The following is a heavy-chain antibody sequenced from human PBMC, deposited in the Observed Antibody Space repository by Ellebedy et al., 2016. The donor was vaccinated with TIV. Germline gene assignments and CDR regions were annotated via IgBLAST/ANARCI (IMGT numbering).Heavy chain of an antibody. CDR3: AALRGGNFDY. D-gene: IGHD3-3*01. CDR2: IYYSGST. J-gene: IGHJ4*02. Sequence: SETLSLTCTVSGGSISSYYWSWIRQPPGKGLEWIGYIYYSGSTNYNPSLKSRVTISVDTSKNQFSLKLRSVTAADTAVYYCAALRGGNFDYWGQGTLVTVSS. CDR1: GGSISSYY. V-gene: IGHV4-59*01.